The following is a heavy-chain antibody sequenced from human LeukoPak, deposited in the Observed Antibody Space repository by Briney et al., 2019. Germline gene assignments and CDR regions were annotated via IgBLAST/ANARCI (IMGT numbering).Heavy chain of an antibody. J-gene: IGHJ4*02. CDR2: ITASGTAM. CDR3: ASSGSYRFDY. Sequence: GVSLRLSCAASGFTFSSYSMNWVRQAPGKGLEWVSHITASGTAMFYADSVKGRFTISRDNAKNSLYLQMNSLRDEDTAVYYCASSGSYRFDYWGQGTLVTVSP. CDR1: GFTFSSYS. D-gene: IGHD1-26*01. V-gene: IGHV3-48*02.